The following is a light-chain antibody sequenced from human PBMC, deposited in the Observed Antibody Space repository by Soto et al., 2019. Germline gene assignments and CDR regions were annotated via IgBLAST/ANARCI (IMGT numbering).Light chain of an antibody. V-gene: IGKV3-20*01. J-gene: IGKJ1*01. Sequence: EIVLTQSPGTLSLSPGERATLSCRASQSVSTNYLAWYQQPPGQAPRLLIYGASSRATGTPDRFCGSGSGTDFTLTISRLEPEDFAVYYCQQYGSSPWTFGQGTKVEIK. CDR1: QSVSTNY. CDR3: QQYGSSPWT. CDR2: GAS.